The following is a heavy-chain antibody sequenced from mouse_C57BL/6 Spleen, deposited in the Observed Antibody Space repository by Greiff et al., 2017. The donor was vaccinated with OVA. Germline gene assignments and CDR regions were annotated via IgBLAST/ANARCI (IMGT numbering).Heavy chain of an antibody. CDR1: GYTFTSYW. J-gene: IGHJ4*01. CDR3: TRRYYGSSYDAMDY. Sequence: EVKLQESGTVLARPGASVKMSCKTSGYTFTSYWMHWVKQRPGQGLEWIGAIYPGNSGTSYNQKFKGKAKLTAVTSASTAYMELSSLTNEDSAVDNCTRRYYGSSYDAMDYWGQGTSVTVSA. D-gene: IGHD1-1*01. CDR2: IYPGNSGT. V-gene: IGHV1-5*01.